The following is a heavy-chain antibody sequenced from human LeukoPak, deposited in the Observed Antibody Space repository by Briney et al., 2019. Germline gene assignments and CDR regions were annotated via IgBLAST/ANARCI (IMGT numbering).Heavy chain of an antibody. CDR3: ATLRYDAFDI. CDR1: GFTFDDYA. Sequence: GRSLRLSCAASGFTFDDYAMHWVWQAPGKGLEWVSGISWNSGSIGYADSVKGRFTISRDNAKNSLYLQMNSLRAEDTALYYCATLRYDAFDIWGQGTMVTVSS. D-gene: IGHD3-9*01. V-gene: IGHV3-9*01. J-gene: IGHJ3*02. CDR2: ISWNSGSI.